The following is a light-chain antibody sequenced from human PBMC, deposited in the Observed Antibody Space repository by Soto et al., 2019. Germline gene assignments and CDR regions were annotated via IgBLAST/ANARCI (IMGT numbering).Light chain of an antibody. Sequence: EIVLTQSPATLFLSPGERATLSCRASQSVSSSLAWYQQKPGQAPRLLIYDASNRATGIPARFSGSGSGTDFTLTISSLEPEDFALYYCQQRSSWPRTFGQGTKV. CDR3: QQRSSWPRT. CDR2: DAS. V-gene: IGKV3-11*01. J-gene: IGKJ1*01. CDR1: QSVSSS.